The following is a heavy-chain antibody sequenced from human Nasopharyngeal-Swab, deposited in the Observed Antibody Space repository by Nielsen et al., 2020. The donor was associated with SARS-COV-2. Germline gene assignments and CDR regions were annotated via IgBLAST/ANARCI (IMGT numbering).Heavy chain of an antibody. Sequence: LRLSCTVSGGSISSGSYYWSWIRQPAGKGLEWIGRIYTSGSTNYNPSLKSRVTISVDTSKNQFSLKLSSVTAADTAVYYCARAGLLWYLFDPWGQGTLVTVSS. D-gene: IGHD3-10*01. CDR2: IYTSGST. CDR1: GGSISSGSYY. J-gene: IGHJ5*02. V-gene: IGHV4-61*02. CDR3: ARAGLLWYLFDP.